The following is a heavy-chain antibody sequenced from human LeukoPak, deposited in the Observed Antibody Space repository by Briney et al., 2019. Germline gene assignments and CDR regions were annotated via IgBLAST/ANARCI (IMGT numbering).Heavy chain of an antibody. CDR2: IYSGGST. D-gene: IGHD2-15*01. J-gene: IGHJ4*02. V-gene: IGHV3-66*01. CDR1: GFAFSSYA. CDR3: ARVVGRCLVDY. Sequence: GGSLRLSCAASGFAFSSYAMSWVRQAPGKGLEWVSVIYSGGSTYYADSVKGRFTISRDNSKNTLYLQMNSLRAEDTAVYYCARVVGRCLVDYWGQGTLVTVSS.